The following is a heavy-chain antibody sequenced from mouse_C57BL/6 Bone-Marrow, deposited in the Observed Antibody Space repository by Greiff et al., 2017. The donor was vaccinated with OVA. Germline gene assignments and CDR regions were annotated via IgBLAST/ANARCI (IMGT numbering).Heavy chain of an antibody. CDR2: ISNLAYSI. V-gene: IGHV5-15*04. Sequence: DVQLVESGGGLVQPGGSLKLSCAASGFTFSDYGMAWVRQAPRKGPEWVGFISNLAYSIYYADTVTGRFTISRENAKNTLYLEMSSLRSEGTAMYYCARRTNYYAMDYWGQGTSVTVSS. J-gene: IGHJ4*01. CDR1: GFTFSDYG. CDR3: ARRTNYYAMDY.